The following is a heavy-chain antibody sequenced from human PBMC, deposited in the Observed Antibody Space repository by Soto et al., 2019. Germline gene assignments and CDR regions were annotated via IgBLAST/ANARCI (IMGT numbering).Heavy chain of an antibody. CDR1: GGSFSGYY. CDR3: ARGGGSSDYYYGMDV. Sequence: ASETLSLTCAVYGGSFSGYYWSWIRQPPGKGLEWIGEINHSGSTNYNPSLKSRVTISVDTSKNQFSLKLSSVTAADTAVYYCARGGGSSDYYYGMDVWGQGTTVTVSS. D-gene: IGHD2-15*01. V-gene: IGHV4-34*01. CDR2: INHSGST. J-gene: IGHJ6*02.